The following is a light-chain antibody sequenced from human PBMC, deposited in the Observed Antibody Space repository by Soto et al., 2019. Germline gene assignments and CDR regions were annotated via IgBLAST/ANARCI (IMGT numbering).Light chain of an antibody. CDR1: SSDVADYNY. V-gene: IGLV2-8*01. Sequence: QSVLTQPPSASGSPGQSVTISCTGTSSDVADYNYVSWYQQHPGKAPKLIIYEVTKRPSGVPDRFSGSKSGNTASLTVSGLQADDEADYYCSSYAGSDNYVFGTGTKLTVL. CDR3: SSYAGSDNYV. J-gene: IGLJ1*01. CDR2: EVT.